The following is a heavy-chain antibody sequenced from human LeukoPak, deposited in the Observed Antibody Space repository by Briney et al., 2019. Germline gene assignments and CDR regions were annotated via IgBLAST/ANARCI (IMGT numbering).Heavy chain of an antibody. CDR3: AREGEGSGDY. V-gene: IGHV3-21*01. Sequence: GGSRRLSCAASGFTFSSYSMNWVRQAPGKGLGWVSSISSSSSYIYYADSVKGRFTISRDNAKNSLYLQMNSLRAEDAAVYYCAREGEGSGDYWGQGTLVTVSS. J-gene: IGHJ4*02. CDR2: ISSSSSYI. D-gene: IGHD3-10*01. CDR1: GFTFSSYS.